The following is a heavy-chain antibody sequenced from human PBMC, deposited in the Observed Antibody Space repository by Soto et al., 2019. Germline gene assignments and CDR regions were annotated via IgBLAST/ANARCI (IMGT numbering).Heavy chain of an antibody. CDR2: IWYDGSNK. CDR3: ARAGKQWLVSEVSYYYYYGMDV. J-gene: IGHJ6*02. Sequence: GGSLRLSCAASGFTFSSYGMHWVRQAPGKGLEWVAVIWYDGSNKYYADSVKGRFTISRDNSKNTLYLQMNSLRAEDTAVYYCARAGKQWLVSEVSYYYYYGMDVWGQGTTVTVSS. D-gene: IGHD6-19*01. CDR1: GFTFSSYG. V-gene: IGHV3-33*01.